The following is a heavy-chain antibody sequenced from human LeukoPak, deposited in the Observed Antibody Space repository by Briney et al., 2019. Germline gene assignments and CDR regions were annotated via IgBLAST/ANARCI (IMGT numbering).Heavy chain of an antibody. CDR1: GFTFSYYS. J-gene: IGHJ4*02. CDR3: ARERMRLFGDH. D-gene: IGHD3-3*01. Sequence: PGGSLRLSCATSGFTFSYYSMHLVRQAPGRGLEWVSYISNSGRTIYYADSVKGRFTISRDNAKNSVYLQMNSLRAEDTAVYYCARERMRLFGDHWGQGTLVTVSS. CDR2: ISNSGRTI. V-gene: IGHV3-48*01.